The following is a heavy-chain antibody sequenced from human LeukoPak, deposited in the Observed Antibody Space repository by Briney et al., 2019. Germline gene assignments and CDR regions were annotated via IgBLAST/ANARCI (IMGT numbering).Heavy chain of an antibody. Sequence: GGSLSLSCVVSGFTLRNYPMSCVPHAPRGGLEWVSTINSSSSYIYSADSVRGRFTISRDNATNSLFLQMNRLRVDDTAVYFCARDIWFYDSGSLDWGQGTLVTVSS. V-gene: IGHV3-21*01. D-gene: IGHD3-22*01. CDR3: ARDIWFYDSGSLD. J-gene: IGHJ4*02. CDR1: GFTLRNYP. CDR2: INSSSSYI.